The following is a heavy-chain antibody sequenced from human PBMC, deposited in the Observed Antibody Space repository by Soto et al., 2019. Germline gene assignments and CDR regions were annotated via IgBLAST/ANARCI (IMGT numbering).Heavy chain of an antibody. V-gene: IGHV1-8*02. CDR2: MNPGSGDT. Sequence: ASVKVSCKASGYTFTNNDVSWVRQATGQGLEWMGWMNPGSGDTWYAQKFQGRVTMTRDISIATAYMELNSLTSEDTAIYYCARMESFGSLNWFDPWGQGPLMTFYS. D-gene: IGHD5-18*01. CDR3: ARMESFGSLNWFDP. J-gene: IGHJ5*02. CDR1: GYTFTNND.